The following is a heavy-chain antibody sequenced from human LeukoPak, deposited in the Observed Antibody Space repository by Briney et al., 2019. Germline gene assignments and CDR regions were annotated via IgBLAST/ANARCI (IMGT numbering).Heavy chain of an antibody. J-gene: IGHJ4*02. CDR2: ISSSRSYI. CDR3: ASLWPYSSGWVDY. V-gene: IGHV3-21*04. Sequence: GGSLRLSCAASGFTFSSYSMNWVRQAPGKGLEWVSSISSSRSYIYYADSVKGRFTISRDNSKNTLYLQMNSLRAEDTAVYYCASLWPYSSGWVDYWGQGTLVTVSS. D-gene: IGHD6-19*01. CDR1: GFTFSSYS.